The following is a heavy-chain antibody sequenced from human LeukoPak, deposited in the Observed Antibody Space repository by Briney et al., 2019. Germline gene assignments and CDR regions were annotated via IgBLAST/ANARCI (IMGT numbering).Heavy chain of an antibody. Sequence: GESLKISCKGCGYRFTNYWINWVRQMPGKGLEWMGRIDPSDSHTYYSPSFQGHVTISADKSINTAYLQWSSLQASDTAMYYCGYCPGDCYIPDYWGQGTLVTVSS. J-gene: IGHJ4*02. V-gene: IGHV5-10-1*01. D-gene: IGHD2-21*02. CDR1: GYRFTNYW. CDR2: IDPSDSHT. CDR3: GYCPGDCYIPDY.